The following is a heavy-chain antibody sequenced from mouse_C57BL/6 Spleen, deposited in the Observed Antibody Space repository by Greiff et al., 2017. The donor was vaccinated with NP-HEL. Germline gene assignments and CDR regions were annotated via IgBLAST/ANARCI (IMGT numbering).Heavy chain of an antibody. CDR2: IDPETGGT. CDR1: GYTFTDYE. CDR3: REGYDYDLDY. V-gene: IGHV1-15*01. Sequence: QVQLQQSGAELVRPGASVTLSCKASGYTFTDYEMHWVKQTPVHGLEWIGAIDPETGGTAYNQKFKGKAILTADKSSSTAYMELRSLTSEDSAVYYCREGYDYDLDYWGQGTTLTVSS. J-gene: IGHJ2*01. D-gene: IGHD2-4*01.